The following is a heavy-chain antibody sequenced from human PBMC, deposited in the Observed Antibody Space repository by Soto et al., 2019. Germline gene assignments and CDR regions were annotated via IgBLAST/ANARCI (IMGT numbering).Heavy chain of an antibody. J-gene: IGHJ5*02. CDR3: ARQVYGDYLGGNWFDP. Sequence: PSETLSLTCTVSGGSIRSSSYFWGWIRQPSGKGLGWIGSIYYNGSTYHNPSLKSRVTISVDTSKNQFSLKLNSVTAADTAVYFCARQVYGDYLGGNWFDPWGQGALVTVSS. V-gene: IGHV4-39*01. CDR2: IYYNGST. D-gene: IGHD4-17*01. CDR1: GGSIRSSSYF.